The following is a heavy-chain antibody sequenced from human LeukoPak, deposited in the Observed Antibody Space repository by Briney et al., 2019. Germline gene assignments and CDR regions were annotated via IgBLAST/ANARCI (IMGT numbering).Heavy chain of an antibody. J-gene: IGHJ6*03. D-gene: IGHD2-2*01. Sequence: SETLSLTCAVSGYSISSGYYWGWIRQPPGKGLEWIGSIYHGGSTYYNPSLKSRVTISVDTSKNQFSLKLSSVTAADTAVYYCARVPYCSSTSCSYYYYYYMDVWGKGTTVTVSS. V-gene: IGHV4-38-2*01. CDR1: GYSISSGYY. CDR2: IYHGGST. CDR3: ARVPYCSSTSCSYYYYYYMDV.